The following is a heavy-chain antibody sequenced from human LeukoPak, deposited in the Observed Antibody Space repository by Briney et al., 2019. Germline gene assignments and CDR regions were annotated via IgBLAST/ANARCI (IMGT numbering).Heavy chain of an antibody. CDR2: IRSKANSYAT. J-gene: IGHJ6*02. V-gene: IGHV3-73*01. Sequence: PTGGSLRLSCAASGFTFSGSAMQWVRQASGKGLEWVGRIRSKANSYATAYAASVKGRFAIPRDDSKNTAYLQMNILKTEDTAVYYCTREVGATNGMDVWGQGTTVTVSS. D-gene: IGHD1-26*01. CDR3: TREVGATNGMDV. CDR1: GFTFSGSA.